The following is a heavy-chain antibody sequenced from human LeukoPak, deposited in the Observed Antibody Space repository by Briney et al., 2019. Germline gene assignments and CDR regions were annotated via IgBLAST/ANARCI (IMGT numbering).Heavy chain of an antibody. V-gene: IGHV4-4*09. CDR3: ARAQEDSYGYVEGLGP. D-gene: IGHD5-18*01. CDR2: IYTSGST. J-gene: IGHJ5*02. Sequence: SETLSLTCTVSGGSISSYYWSWIRQPPGKGLEWIGYIYTSGSTNYNPSLKSRVTISVDTSKNQFSLKLSSVTAADTAVYYCARAQEDSYGYVEGLGPWGQGTLVTVSS. CDR1: GGSISSYY.